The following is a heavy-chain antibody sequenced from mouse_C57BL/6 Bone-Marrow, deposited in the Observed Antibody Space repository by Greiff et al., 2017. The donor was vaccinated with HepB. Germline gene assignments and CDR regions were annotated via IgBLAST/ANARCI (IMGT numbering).Heavy chain of an antibody. CDR1: GYSITSGYD. Sequence: DVQLQESGPGMVKPSQSLSLTCTVTGYSITSGYDWHWIRHFPGNKLEWMGYISYSGSTNYNPSLKSRISITHDTSKNHFFLKLNSVTTEDTATYDCARGKKVAHFDYWGQGTTLTVSS. J-gene: IGHJ2*01. V-gene: IGHV3-1*01. CDR3: ARGKKVAHFDY. CDR2: ISYSGST. D-gene: IGHD1-1*01.